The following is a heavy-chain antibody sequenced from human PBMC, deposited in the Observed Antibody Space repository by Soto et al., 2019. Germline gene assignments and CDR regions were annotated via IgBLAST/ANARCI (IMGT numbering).Heavy chain of an antibody. Sequence: ASVKVSCKASGYSFPSHGISWVRQAPGQGLEWMGWISGYNGNTNYAQNLQGRVTMTTDTSTSTAYMELRSLRSDDTAVYYCAGAVGYSYAFDIWGQGTMVTVSS. CDR1: GYSFPSHG. V-gene: IGHV1-18*04. J-gene: IGHJ3*02. D-gene: IGHD2-15*01. CDR2: ISGYNGNT. CDR3: AGAVGYSYAFDI.